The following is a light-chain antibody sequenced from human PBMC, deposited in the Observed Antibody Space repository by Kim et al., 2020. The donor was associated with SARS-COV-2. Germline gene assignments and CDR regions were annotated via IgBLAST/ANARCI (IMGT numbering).Light chain of an antibody. V-gene: IGKV1-39*01. Sequence: DIQMTQSPSALSASVGDRVTITCRASQSITTYVNWYQQKPGKAPKLLIYAASSLQSGVPSRFSGSGSGTDFTLTVFSLQPEDFATYYCQQSYTYPLTFGGGTKLEI. CDR2: AAS. CDR3: QQSYTYPLT. J-gene: IGKJ4*01. CDR1: QSITTY.